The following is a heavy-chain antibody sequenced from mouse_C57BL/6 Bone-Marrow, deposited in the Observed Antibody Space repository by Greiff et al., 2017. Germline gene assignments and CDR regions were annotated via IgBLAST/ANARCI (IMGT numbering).Heavy chain of an antibody. CDR2: IDPANGNT. CDR3: ASREGYVIYAMDD. J-gene: IGHJ4*01. V-gene: IGHV14-3*01. D-gene: IGHD2-2*01. Sequence: VQLKQSVAELVRPGASVKLSCTASGFNIQNTYMHWVKQRPEQGLEWIGRIDPANGNTKYAPKFQGKATITADTSSNPAYLQLSSLTSEDTAIYYCASREGYVIYAMDDWGQGTSGTVSS. CDR1: GFNIQNTY.